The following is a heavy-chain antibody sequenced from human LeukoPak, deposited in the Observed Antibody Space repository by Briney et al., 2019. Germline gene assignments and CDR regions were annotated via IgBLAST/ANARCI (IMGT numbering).Heavy chain of an antibody. D-gene: IGHD3-3*01. CDR3: ARQQYDFWSGYYTPSFDY. Sequence: SETLSLTCAVYGGSFSGYYWSWIRQPPGKGLEWIGEINHSGSTNYNPSLKSRVTISVDTSKNQFSLKLSSVTAADTAVYYCARQQYDFWSGYYTPSFDYWGQGTLVTVSS. V-gene: IGHV4-34*01. CDR1: GGSFSGYY. J-gene: IGHJ4*02. CDR2: INHSGST.